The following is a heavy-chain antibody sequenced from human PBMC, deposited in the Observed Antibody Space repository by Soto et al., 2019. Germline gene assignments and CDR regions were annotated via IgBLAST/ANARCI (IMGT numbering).Heavy chain of an antibody. D-gene: IGHD6-13*01. CDR2: ISSSSRTI. J-gene: IGHJ6*02. CDR1: GFTFSIYS. V-gene: IGHV3-48*02. CDR3: ARDRIAAAGYDYGMDV. Sequence: HPGGSLRLSCAASGFTFSIYSMNWVRQAPGKGLEWVSCISSSSRTIYYADSVKGRFTISRDNAKKSLYLQMNSLRDEDTAVYYCARDRIAAAGYDYGMDVWGQETTGSVSS.